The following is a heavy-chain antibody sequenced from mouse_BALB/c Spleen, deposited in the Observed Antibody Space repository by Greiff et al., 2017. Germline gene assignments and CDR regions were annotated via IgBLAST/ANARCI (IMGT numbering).Heavy chain of an antibody. Sequence: EVQLVESGGGLVQPGGSLKLSCAASGFTFSSYGMSWVRQTPDKRLELVATINSNGGSTYYPDSVKGRFTISRDNAKNTLYLQMSSLKSEDTAMYYWAGEGWFGGYLDYWGQGTTLTVSS. J-gene: IGHJ2*01. V-gene: IGHV5-6-3*01. CDR2: INSNGGST. CDR3: AGEGWFGGYLDY. CDR1: GFTFSSYG. D-gene: IGHD1-1*02.